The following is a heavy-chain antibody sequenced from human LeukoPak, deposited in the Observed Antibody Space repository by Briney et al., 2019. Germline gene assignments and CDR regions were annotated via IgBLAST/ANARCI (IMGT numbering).Heavy chain of an antibody. D-gene: IGHD2-2*01. V-gene: IGHV1-8*01. CDR3: ARVGPTDCSSTSCSSSFDY. Sequence: ASVKVSCKASGYTFTSYDINWVRQAPGQGLEWMGWMNPNSGNTVYAQKFQGRVTMTRNTSISTAYMELSSLRSEDTAVYYCARVGPTDCSSTSCSSSFDYWGQGTLVTVS. CDR1: GYTFTSYD. J-gene: IGHJ4*02. CDR2: MNPNSGNT.